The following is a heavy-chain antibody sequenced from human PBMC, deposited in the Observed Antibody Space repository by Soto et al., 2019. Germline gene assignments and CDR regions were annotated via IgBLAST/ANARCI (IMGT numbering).Heavy chain of an antibody. CDR2: IIPILGIA. V-gene: IGHV1-69*02. CDR1: GGTFSSYT. Sequence: ASVKVSCKASGGTFSSYTISWVRQAPGQGLEWMGRIIPILGIANYTQKFQGRVTITADKSTSTAYMELSSLRSEDTAVYYCATGYCSGGSCYLDFQHWGQGTLVTVSS. CDR3: ATGYCSGGSCYLDFQH. J-gene: IGHJ1*01. D-gene: IGHD2-15*01.